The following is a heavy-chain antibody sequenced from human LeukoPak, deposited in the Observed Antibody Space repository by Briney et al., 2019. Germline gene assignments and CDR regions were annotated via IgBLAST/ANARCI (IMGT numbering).Heavy chain of an antibody. CDR1: GFTFSSYE. D-gene: IGHD3-16*01. V-gene: IGHV3-48*03. Sequence: GGSLRLSCAASGFTFSSYEMNWVRQAPGKGLEWVSYISSTGYTIYYADSVKGRFTISRDNAKNSLYLQMNSLRDEDTAIYYCARRRGGWFDPWGQGTLVTVSS. J-gene: IGHJ5*02. CDR2: ISSTGYTI. CDR3: ARRRGGWFDP.